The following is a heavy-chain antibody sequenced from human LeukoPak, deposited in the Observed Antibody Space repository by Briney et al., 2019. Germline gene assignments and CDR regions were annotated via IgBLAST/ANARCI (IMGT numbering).Heavy chain of an antibody. CDR1: GFTFSSYE. J-gene: IGHJ4*02. D-gene: IGHD3-16*02. Sequence: GGSLRLSCAASGFTFSSYEMNWVRQAPGKGLEWVSYISSSGSTIYYADSVKGRFTISRDNAKNSLYLQMNSLRAEDTAVYYCVSPYYDYVWGSYRFDYWGQGTLVTVSS. V-gene: IGHV3-48*03. CDR3: VSPYYDYVWGSYRFDY. CDR2: ISSSGSTI.